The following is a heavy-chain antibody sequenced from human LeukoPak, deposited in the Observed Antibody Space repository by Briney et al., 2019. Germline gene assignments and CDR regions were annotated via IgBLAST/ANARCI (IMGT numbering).Heavy chain of an antibody. CDR2: ISSSSSYI. J-gene: IGHJ5*02. D-gene: IGHD2-2*01. CDR3: ARDRYIVVVPAEFHWFDP. V-gene: IGHV3-21*01. Sequence: GGSLRLSCAASGFTFSSYAMHWVRQAPGKGLEWVSSISSSSSYIYYADSVKGRFTISRDNAKNSLYLQMNSLRAEDTAVYYCARDRYIVVVPAEFHWFDPWGQGTLVTVSS. CDR1: GFTFSSYA.